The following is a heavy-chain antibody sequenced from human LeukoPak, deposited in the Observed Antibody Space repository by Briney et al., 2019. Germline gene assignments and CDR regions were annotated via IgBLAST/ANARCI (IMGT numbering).Heavy chain of an antibody. Sequence: GGSLRLSCAASGFTFSSYSMNWVRQAPGKGLEWVAVVSYDGTKISYADSVKGRFTMSRDISKNTLYLQMNSLKPEDSALYYCARDRVQIWSYVGTFDSWGQGTLVTVSS. J-gene: IGHJ4*02. CDR2: VSYDGTKI. CDR3: ARDRVQIWSYVGTFDS. D-gene: IGHD5-18*01. V-gene: IGHV3-30*03. CDR1: GFTFSSYS.